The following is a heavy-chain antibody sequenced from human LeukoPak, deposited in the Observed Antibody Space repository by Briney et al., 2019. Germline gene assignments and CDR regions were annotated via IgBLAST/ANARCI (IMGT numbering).Heavy chain of an antibody. CDR2: INPNSGGT. CDR3: ARGVKDLYYYYYMDV. J-gene: IGHJ6*03. V-gene: IGHV1-2*02. Sequence: GASVKVSCKASGYTFTGYYMHWVRQAPGQGLEWMGWINPNSGGTNYAQKFQGRVTMTRDTSISTAYMELSRLRSDDTAVYYCARGVKDLYYYYYMDVWGKGTTVTVSS. CDR1: GYTFTGYY.